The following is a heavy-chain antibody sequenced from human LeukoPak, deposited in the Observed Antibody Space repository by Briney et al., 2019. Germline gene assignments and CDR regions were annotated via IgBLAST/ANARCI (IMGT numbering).Heavy chain of an antibody. Sequence: TGGSLRLSCAASAFTFNNYALSWVRQAPGKGLEWVSGVLQSAGSTYYADSVKGRFTISRDNSKNTLYLQMNSLRVEDTAIYYCAKDAIHGDGYWEFDYWGHGTLVAVSS. J-gene: IGHJ4*01. CDR3: AKDAIHGDGYWEFDY. CDR1: AFTFNNYA. CDR2: VLQSAGST. D-gene: IGHD5-24*01. V-gene: IGHV3-23*01.